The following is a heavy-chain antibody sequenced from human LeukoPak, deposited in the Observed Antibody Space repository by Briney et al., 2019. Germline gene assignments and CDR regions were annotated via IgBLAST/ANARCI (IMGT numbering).Heavy chain of an antibody. CDR2: ISAYNGNT. CDR3: ARVVYEYYYGMDV. CDR1: GYTFTGYY. Sequence: ASVKVSCKASGYTFTGYYMHWVRQAPGQGLEWMGWISAYNGNTNYAQKLRGRVTMTTDTSTSTAYMELRSLRSDDTAVYYCARVVYEYYYGMDVWGQGTTVTVSS. V-gene: IGHV1-18*04. D-gene: IGHD5/OR15-5a*01. J-gene: IGHJ6*02.